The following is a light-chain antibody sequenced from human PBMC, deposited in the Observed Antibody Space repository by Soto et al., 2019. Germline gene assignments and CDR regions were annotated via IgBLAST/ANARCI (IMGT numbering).Light chain of an antibody. J-gene: IGLJ1*01. CDR1: SSDVGGYNY. V-gene: IGLV2-14*01. CDR2: DVS. CDR3: SSYTSSSSYV. Sequence: QSVLTQPASVSGSPGQSSTISCTGTSSDVGGYNYVSWYQQHPGKAPKLMIYDVSNRPSGVSNRFSGSKSGNTASLTISGLHAEDEADYYCSSYTSSSSYVFGTRTKLTVL.